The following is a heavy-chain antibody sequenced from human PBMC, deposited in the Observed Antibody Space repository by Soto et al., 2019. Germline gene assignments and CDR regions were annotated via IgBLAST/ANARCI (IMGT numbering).Heavy chain of an antibody. J-gene: IGHJ5*02. CDR3: ARAAYRSLWFLSP. CDR2: MDPNRGHS. V-gene: IGHV1-8*01. Sequence: GASVKVSCKASGYNISSYDIIWVRQAAGQGLEWMGWMDPNRGHSDSVQNFRGRVTMTTNISASTAYMELSGLRSDDTGVYYCARAAYRSLWFLSPWGPGTLVTVSS. D-gene: IGHD3-9*01. CDR1: GYNISSYD.